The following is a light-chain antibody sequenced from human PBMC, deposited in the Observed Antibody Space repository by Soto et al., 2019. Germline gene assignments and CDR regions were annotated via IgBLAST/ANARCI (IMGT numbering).Light chain of an antibody. CDR3: QQYNNWPPWT. V-gene: IGKV3-15*01. Sequence: EIVMTQSPATLSVSPGERATLSCRASQSVSSNLAWYQQKPGQAPRLLIYGASTRATTAPARFSGSGSGTEFTLTISSLQSEEFAVYYCQQYNNWPPWTFGQGTKVEIK. CDR2: GAS. CDR1: QSVSSN. J-gene: IGKJ1*01.